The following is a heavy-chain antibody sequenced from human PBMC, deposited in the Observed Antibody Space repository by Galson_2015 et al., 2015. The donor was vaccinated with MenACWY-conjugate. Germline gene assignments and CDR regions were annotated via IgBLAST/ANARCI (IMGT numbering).Heavy chain of an antibody. CDR1: GYTFSSYH. Sequence: SVKVSCKASGYTFSSYHMHWVRQAPGQGLEWMGIINPSGGGTSPALKFQGRVTMTRDTSTSTVYMELSSLRSEDTAVYYCARVGYCSSPTCYLAFFDYWGQGTLVTVSS. CDR2: INPSGGGT. CDR3: ARVGYCSSPTCYLAFFDY. D-gene: IGHD2-2*01. J-gene: IGHJ4*02. V-gene: IGHV1-46*01.